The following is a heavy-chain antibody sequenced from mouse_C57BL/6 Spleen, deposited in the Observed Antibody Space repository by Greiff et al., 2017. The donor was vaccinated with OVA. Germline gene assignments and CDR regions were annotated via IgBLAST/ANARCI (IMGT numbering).Heavy chain of an antibody. CDR1: GYTFTDYN. J-gene: IGHJ1*03. Sequence: EVQLQQSGPELVKPGASVKMSCKASGYTFTDYNMHWVKQSHGKSLEWIGYINPNNGGTSYNPKFKGKATLTVNKSSSTAYMELRSLTSEDSAVYDCAREEHYYGPHWDFDVWGTGTTVTVSS. CDR2: INPNNGGT. V-gene: IGHV1-22*01. D-gene: IGHD1-1*01. CDR3: AREEHYYGPHWDFDV.